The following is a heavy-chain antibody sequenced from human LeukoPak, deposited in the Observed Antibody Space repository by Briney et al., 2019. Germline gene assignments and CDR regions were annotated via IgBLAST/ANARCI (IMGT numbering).Heavy chain of an antibody. CDR1: GFTFSKYW. D-gene: IGHD6-19*01. CDR3: ATKQWLAPPPDS. V-gene: IGHV3-74*01. CDR2: INTDGTVT. Sequence: GGSLRLSCAASGFTFSKYWMLWVRQAPGKGLESVSRINTDGTVTTYADSVKGRFTVSRDNADNTMCLQRNSVRDEDTAVYYCATKQWLAPPPDSWGQGTPVTVSS. J-gene: IGHJ4*02.